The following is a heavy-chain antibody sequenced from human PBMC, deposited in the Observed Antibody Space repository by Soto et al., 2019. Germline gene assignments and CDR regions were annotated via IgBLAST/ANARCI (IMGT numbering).Heavy chain of an antibody. CDR1: GYVFTGYY. Sequence: QVHLVQSGAEVKKPGASVKVSCKASGYVFTGYYIHWVRQAPGHGLEWMGWINPKSGGANIAQKFQGWVTLTRDTSISTTYMEVNRLTSNDTAVYYCVRDYYDGSASYGFEFWGQGTQVTVAS. D-gene: IGHD3-22*01. J-gene: IGHJ3*01. CDR2: INPKSGGA. V-gene: IGHV1-2*04. CDR3: VRDYYDGSASYGFEF.